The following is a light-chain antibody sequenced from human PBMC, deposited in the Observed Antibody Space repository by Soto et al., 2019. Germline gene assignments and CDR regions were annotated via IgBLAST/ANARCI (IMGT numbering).Light chain of an antibody. CDR3: QHYRTS. CDR1: QSVSSSY. J-gene: IGKJ4*01. CDR2: GAS. Sequence: EIVLTQSPGPLSLSPGERATLSCRASQSVSSSYLAWYQQKPGQAPRLLIYGASSRATGIPDRFSGSGSGTDFTLTITRLEPEDFAVYYCQHYRTSFGGGTKMEIK. V-gene: IGKV3-20*01.